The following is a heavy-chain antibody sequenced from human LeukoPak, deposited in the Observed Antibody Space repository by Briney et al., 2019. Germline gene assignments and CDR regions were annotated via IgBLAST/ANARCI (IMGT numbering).Heavy chain of an antibody. CDR3: ARGDVEEPGAIRLPD. CDR2: MNPNSGNT. CDR1: GYTFTSYD. Sequence: ASVRVSCKASGYTFTSYDINWVRQATGQGLEWMGWMNPNSGNTGYAQKFQGRVTMTRNTSISTAYMELSSLRSEDTAVYYCARGDVEEPGAIRLPDWGQGTLVTVSS. J-gene: IGHJ4*02. V-gene: IGHV1-8*01. D-gene: IGHD2-2*01.